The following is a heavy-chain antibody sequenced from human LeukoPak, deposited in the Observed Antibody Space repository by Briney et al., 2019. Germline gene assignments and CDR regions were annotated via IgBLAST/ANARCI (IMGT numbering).Heavy chain of an antibody. V-gene: IGHV4-39*01. CDR3: ARHLFSGGWYHVDS. J-gene: IGHJ4*02. D-gene: IGHD6-19*01. Sequence: PSETLSLTCTLSGGSISSYYWGWIRQPQGKGVGWIGNIYYSGSTHYSPSLKSRVTISVDTSKNLFSLKLSSVTAADTAVYYCARHLFSGGWYHVDSWGQGTLVTVSS. CDR1: GGSISSYY. CDR2: IYYSGST.